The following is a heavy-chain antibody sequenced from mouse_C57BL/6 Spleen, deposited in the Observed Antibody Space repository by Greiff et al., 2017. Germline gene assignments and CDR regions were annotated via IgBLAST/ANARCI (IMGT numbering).Heavy chain of an antibody. J-gene: IGHJ2*01. CDR2: IYPGDGDT. D-gene: IGHD3-2*02. CDR1: GYAFSSSW. Sequence: VQLQQSGPELVKPGASVKISCKASGYAFSSSWMNWVKQRPGKGLEWIGRIYPGDGDTNYNGKFKGKATLTADKSSSTAYMQLSSLTSEDSAVYFCARGGTPQATFYFDYWGQGTTLTVSS. CDR3: ARGGTPQATFYFDY. V-gene: IGHV1-82*01.